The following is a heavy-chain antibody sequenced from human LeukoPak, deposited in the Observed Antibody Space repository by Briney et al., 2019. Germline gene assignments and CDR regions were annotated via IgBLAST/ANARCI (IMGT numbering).Heavy chain of an antibody. J-gene: IGHJ4*02. CDR2: VGRGGTDT. D-gene: IGHD3-22*01. V-gene: IGHV3-23*01. CDR3: AKDIGSSGYTYYFDY. CDR1: GFTFRSYG. Sequence: QSGGSLRLSCAASGFTFRSYGMMWVRQAPGQGLEWVSTVGRGGTDTYYADSVKGRFTISRDNSKNSLYLQMNSLRAEDTALYYCAKDIGSSGYTYYFDYWGQGTLVTVSS.